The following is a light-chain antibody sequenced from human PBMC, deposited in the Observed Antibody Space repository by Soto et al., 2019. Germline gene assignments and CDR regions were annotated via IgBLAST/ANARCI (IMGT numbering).Light chain of an antibody. CDR3: QQYGSSLTWT. Sequence: IVFTPFSAPPSFSPRESANLSCRASQSVNIYLAWYQQKPGQAPRLLIYDASNRATGIPARFSGSGSGTDFTLTISSLEPEDIAVYYCQQYGSSLTWTFGQGTKVDIK. J-gene: IGKJ1*01. CDR2: DAS. V-gene: IGKV3-11*01. CDR1: QSVNIY.